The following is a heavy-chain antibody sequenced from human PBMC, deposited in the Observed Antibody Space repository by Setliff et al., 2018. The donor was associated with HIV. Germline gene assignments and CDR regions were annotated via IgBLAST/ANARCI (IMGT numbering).Heavy chain of an antibody. CDR3: GTFQEWQLVRGYYYYLDV. CDR1: GGSVGSGSYY. CDR2: IYYTGST. J-gene: IGHJ6*03. V-gene: IGHV4-61*01. D-gene: IGHD6-6*01. Sequence: SETLSLTCTVSGGSVGSGSYYWSWVRQPPGKGLEWIGYIYYTGSTKYNPSLKSRLTISVDTPKNQFSLKLRSVTAATTAVYYCGTFQEWQLVRGYYYYLDVWGKGATVTVSS.